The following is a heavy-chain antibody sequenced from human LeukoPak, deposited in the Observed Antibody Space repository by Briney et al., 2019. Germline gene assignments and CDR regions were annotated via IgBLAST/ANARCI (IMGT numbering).Heavy chain of an antibody. CDR2: IQEDGSET. CDR1: GFTFSSSW. Sequence: GGSLRLSCAASGFTFSSSWMSWVRQAPGEVLGWEANIQEDGSETYYVDSGKGRFTISRDNAKNSLYLQVNTLRAEDTAVYYCARDRGYCSSTTYFCYGWFDPCGEGTLVTVSS. V-gene: IGHV3-7*01. J-gene: IGHJ5*02. D-gene: IGHD2-2*03. CDR3: ARDRGYCSSTTYFCYGWFDP.